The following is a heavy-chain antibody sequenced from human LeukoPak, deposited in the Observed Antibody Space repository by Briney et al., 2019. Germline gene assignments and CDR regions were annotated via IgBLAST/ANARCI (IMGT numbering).Heavy chain of an antibody. CDR1: GFTVSSNY. CDR3: ARAKGDSNGLDY. Sequence: AGSLRLSCAASGFTVSSNYMSWVRQAPGKGLEWVSVIYSGGSTYYADSVKGRFTISRDNSKNTLYLQMNSLRAEDTAVYYCARAKGDSNGLDYWGQGTLVTVSS. D-gene: IGHD3-22*01. V-gene: IGHV3-53*01. J-gene: IGHJ4*02. CDR2: IYSGGST.